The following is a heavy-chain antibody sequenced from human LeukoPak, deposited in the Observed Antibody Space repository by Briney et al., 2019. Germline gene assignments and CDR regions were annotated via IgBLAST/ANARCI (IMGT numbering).Heavy chain of an antibody. CDR3: ARRATELRFLEWPTQYYYYGMDV. V-gene: IGHV4-34*01. CDR1: GGSFSGYY. D-gene: IGHD3-3*01. CDR2: INHSGST. Sequence: SETLSLTCAVYGGSFSGYYWSWIRQPPGKGLEWIGEINHSGSTNYNPSLKSRVTISVDTSKNQFSLKLSSVTAADTAVYYCARRATELRFLEWPTQYYYYGMDVWGQGTTVTVSS. J-gene: IGHJ6*02.